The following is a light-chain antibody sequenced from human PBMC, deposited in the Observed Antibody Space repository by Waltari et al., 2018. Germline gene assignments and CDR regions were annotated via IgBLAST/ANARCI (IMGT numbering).Light chain of an antibody. CDR1: SSNLGSNF. J-gene: IGLJ2*01. CDR3: TAWDDSLTGVL. Sequence: QSVLTQPPSASGTPGQRVSISCSGGSSNLGSNFVYWYQQLPGMAPKLLIYKNNQLPSGVPYRFSGSKSGTSASLVISGLRSEDEAHYYCTAWDDSLTGVLYGEGTKLTV. CDR2: KNN. V-gene: IGLV1-47*01.